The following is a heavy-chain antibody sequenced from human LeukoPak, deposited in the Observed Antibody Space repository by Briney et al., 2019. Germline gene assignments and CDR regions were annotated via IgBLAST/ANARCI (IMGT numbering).Heavy chain of an antibody. CDR2: IYYSGST. V-gene: IGHV4-59*01. Sequence: PSETLSITCHVPAGSISSYYWSCIRKPPGKGLEWNGYIYYSGSTNHNPFLKSRVTISVDTSKKQFSLKLSSVTAADKAVYYCARSYYYDSSGYYYFDYWGQGTLVTVSS. J-gene: IGHJ4*02. CDR3: ARSYYYDSSGYYYFDY. D-gene: IGHD3-22*01. CDR1: AGSISSYY.